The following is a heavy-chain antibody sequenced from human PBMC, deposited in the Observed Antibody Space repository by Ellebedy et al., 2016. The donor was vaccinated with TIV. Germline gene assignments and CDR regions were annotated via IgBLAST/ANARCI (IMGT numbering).Heavy chain of an antibody. D-gene: IGHD3-10*01. CDR3: AKGSEGYNHYGMDV. CDR2: ISWNSRSI. J-gene: IGHJ6*02. V-gene: IGHV3-9*01. CDR1: GFTITDYA. Sequence: PGGSLRLSCATSGFTITDYAMHWVRQAPGKGLEWVSGISWNSRSIGYADSVKGRFTISRDNAKNSLYLQMNSLRGEDTALYYCAKGSEGYNHYGMDVWGQGTTVTVSS.